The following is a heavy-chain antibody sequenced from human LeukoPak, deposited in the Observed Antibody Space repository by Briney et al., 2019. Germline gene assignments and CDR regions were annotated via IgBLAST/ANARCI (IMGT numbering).Heavy chain of an antibody. D-gene: IGHD3-16*01. CDR3: ARKGGGGVLNWFDP. Sequence: SETLSLTCTVSGGSISSYYWSWIRQPPGKGLEWIGYIYYSGSTNYNPSLKSRVTISVDTSKNQFSLKLSSVTAADTAVYYCARKGGGGVLNWFDPWGQGTLVTVSS. J-gene: IGHJ5*02. CDR2: IYYSGST. V-gene: IGHV4-59*01. CDR1: GGSISSYY.